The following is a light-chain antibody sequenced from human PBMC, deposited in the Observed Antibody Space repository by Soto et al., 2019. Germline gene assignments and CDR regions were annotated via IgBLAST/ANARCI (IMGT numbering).Light chain of an antibody. CDR1: QSVSSN. V-gene: IGKV3-11*01. CDR2: GAS. Sequence: EVVMTQSPATLSVSPGERATLSCRASQSVSSNLAWYQQKHGQAPRLLIYGASTRATGIPARFSGSGSGTDFTLTISGLEPEDFAVYYCQQRSNWPITFGQGTRLEIK. J-gene: IGKJ5*01. CDR3: QQRSNWPIT.